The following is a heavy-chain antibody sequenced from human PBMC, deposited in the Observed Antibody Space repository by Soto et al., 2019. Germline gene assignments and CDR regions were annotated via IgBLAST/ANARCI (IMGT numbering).Heavy chain of an antibody. CDR2: ISYDGRNE. CDR3: SKDHRWVSTMIEMSPCWFDP. V-gene: IGHV3-30*18. Sequence: QVQLVESGGGVVQPGRSLRLSCTDSGFTFSTFGMYWLRQAPGKGLEWVAAISYDGRNENYADSVKGRFTVSRDNSKNTLYLEMNSLRDANTAVYYCSKDHRWVSTMIEMSPCWFDPWRQGSLVIV. J-gene: IGHJ5*02. D-gene: IGHD3-22*01. CDR1: GFTFSTFG.